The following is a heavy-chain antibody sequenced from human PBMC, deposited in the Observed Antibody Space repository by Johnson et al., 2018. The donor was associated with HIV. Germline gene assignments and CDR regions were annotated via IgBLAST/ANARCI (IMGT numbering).Heavy chain of an antibody. V-gene: IGHV3-20*04. Sequence: MQLVESGGGVVRPGGSLRLSCAASGFTFDDYCMSWVRQAPGKGLEWVSGINWNGGSTGYADSVKGRFTISRDNAKNSLYLQMNSLRAEDTAVYYCTTDSGWVPLEAIYYCARRMKAVAHHDAFDIWGQGIMVTVSS. CDR3: TTDSGWVPLEAIYYCARRMKAVAHHDAFDI. CDR1: GFTFDDYC. CDR2: INWNGGST. J-gene: IGHJ3*02. D-gene: IGHD6-19*01.